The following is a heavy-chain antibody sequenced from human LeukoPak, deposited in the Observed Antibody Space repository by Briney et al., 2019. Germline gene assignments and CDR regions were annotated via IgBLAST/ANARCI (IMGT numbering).Heavy chain of an antibody. CDR3: AKLPVAGLYFDY. D-gene: IGHD6-19*01. CDR1: GFTFSSYA. Sequence: GGSLRLSCAASGFTFSSYAMTWVRQAPGKGLEWISAISGSGGRTYYVDSVKGRFTISRDNSKNTLYLQMNSLRVEDTAAYYCAKLPVAGLYFDYWGQGTLVTVSS. J-gene: IGHJ4*02. CDR2: ISGSGGRT. V-gene: IGHV3-23*01.